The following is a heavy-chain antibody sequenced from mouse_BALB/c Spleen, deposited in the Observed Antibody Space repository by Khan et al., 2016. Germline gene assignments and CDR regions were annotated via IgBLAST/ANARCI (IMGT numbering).Heavy chain of an antibody. CDR1: GYAFTNYL. CDR2: INPGSGGP. V-gene: IGHV1-54*01. J-gene: IGHJ3*01. D-gene: IGHD1-1*01. Sequence: VQLQESGAELVRPGTSVKVSCKASGYAFTNYLIEWVKQRPGQGLEWIGVINPGSGGPNYTDEFKGKATLTADTSSSTAYMQLSSLTSDDSAIYVRARADYYGSSGAYWGQGTLVTVS. CDR3: ARADYYGSSGAY.